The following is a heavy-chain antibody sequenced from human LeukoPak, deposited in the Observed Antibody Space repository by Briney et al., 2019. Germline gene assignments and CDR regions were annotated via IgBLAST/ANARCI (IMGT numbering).Heavy chain of an antibody. J-gene: IGHJ2*01. D-gene: IGHD3-9*01. CDR2: IKQDGSEK. Sequence: PGGSLRLSCAASGFTFSSYWMSWVRQAPGKGLEWVANIKQDGSEKYYVGSVKGRFTISRDNAKDSLYLQMNSLRAEDTAVYYCARERGEILRYFDWLPSWYFDLWGRGTLVTVSS. CDR1: GFTFSSYW. CDR3: ARERGEILRYFDWLPSWYFDL. V-gene: IGHV3-7*03.